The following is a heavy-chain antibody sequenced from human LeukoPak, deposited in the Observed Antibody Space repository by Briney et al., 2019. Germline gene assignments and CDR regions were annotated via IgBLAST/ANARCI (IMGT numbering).Heavy chain of an antibody. V-gene: IGHV3-15*01. Sequence: GGSLRLSCETSGFTFSSHWMTWVRQAPGKGLEWVGSIKSKTAGGTIDYAAPVKGRFTISRDDSKNTLYLQMNSLKTEDTAVYYCTTGESMVGSTIHIRWADWGQGTLVTVSS. J-gene: IGHJ4*02. CDR1: GFTFSSHW. CDR2: IKSKTAGGTI. D-gene: IGHD1-26*01. CDR3: TTGESMVGSTIHIRWAD.